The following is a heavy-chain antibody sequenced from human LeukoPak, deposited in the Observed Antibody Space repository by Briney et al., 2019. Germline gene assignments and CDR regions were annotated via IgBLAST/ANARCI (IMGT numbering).Heavy chain of an antibody. CDR1: GGSISSSSYY. D-gene: IGHD6-19*01. Sequence: SETLSLTCTVSGGSISSSSYYWGWIRQPPGKGLEWIGSIYYSGSTYYNPSLKSRVTISVDTSKNQFSLKLSSVTAADTAVYYCARPRAAVAGTGEVDYWGQGTLVTVSS. CDR2: IYYSGST. J-gene: IGHJ4*02. CDR3: ARPRAAVAGTGEVDY. V-gene: IGHV4-39*01.